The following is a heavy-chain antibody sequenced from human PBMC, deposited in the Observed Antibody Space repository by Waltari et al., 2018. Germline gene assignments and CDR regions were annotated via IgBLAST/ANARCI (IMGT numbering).Heavy chain of an antibody. Sequence: EVQLVESGAGLVKPGGSLRLSCAGSGFTFSTYSMNWVRQAPGRGLEWVSSISGSSGYIYYADSVKGRFTISRDNAKNLLYLQMNSLRAEDTAVYYCATDSGILDLDHWGQGTQVTVSA. J-gene: IGHJ4*02. CDR2: ISGSSGYI. V-gene: IGHV3-21*01. CDR3: ATDSGILDLDH. CDR1: GFTFSTYS. D-gene: IGHD3-10*01.